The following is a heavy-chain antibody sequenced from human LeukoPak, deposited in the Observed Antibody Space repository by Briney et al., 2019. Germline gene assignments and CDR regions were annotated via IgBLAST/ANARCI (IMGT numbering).Heavy chain of an antibody. CDR3: ARSRSYGDYIVFLSD. CDR2: IYTSGST. V-gene: IGHV4-4*07. Sequence: PSETLSLTXTVSDGSIRSYHWSWIRQPAGKGLEWIGFIYTSGSTKDNPSLKSRVTMSVDTSKNQVSLRLSSVTAADTAVYYCARSRSYGDYIVFLSDWGQGTLVTVSS. CDR1: DGSIRSYH. D-gene: IGHD4-17*01. J-gene: IGHJ4*02.